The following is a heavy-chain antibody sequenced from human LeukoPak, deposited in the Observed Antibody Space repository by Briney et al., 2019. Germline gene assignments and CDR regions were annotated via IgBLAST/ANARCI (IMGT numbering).Heavy chain of an antibody. CDR1: GFTFSSYW. D-gene: IGHD3-3*01. V-gene: IGHV3-7*01. J-gene: IGHJ6*03. CDR2: IKQDGSEK. CDR3: VRDFGYYDFWSGYLLMDV. Sequence: GGSLRLSCAASGFTFSSYWMSWVRQAPGKGLEWVANIKQDGSEKYYVDSVKGRFTISRDNAKNSLYLQMNSLRAEDTAVYYCVRDFGYYDFWSGYLLMDVWGKGTTVTVSS.